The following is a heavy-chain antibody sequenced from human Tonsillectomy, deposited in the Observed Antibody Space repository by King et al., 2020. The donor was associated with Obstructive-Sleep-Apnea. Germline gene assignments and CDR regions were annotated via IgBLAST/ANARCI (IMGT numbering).Heavy chain of an antibody. J-gene: IGHJ4*02. CDR2: ISYDGSNK. CDR1: GFTFSSYA. D-gene: IGHD3-22*01. CDR3: ARDYQGYDSSGYFDY. Sequence: VQLVESGGGVVQPGRSLRLSCAASGFTFSSYAMHWVRQAPGKGLEWVAVISYDGSNKYYADSVKGRFTISRDNSKNSLYLQMNSLRAEDTAVYYCARDYQGYDSSGYFDYWGQGTLVTVSS. V-gene: IGHV3-30*04.